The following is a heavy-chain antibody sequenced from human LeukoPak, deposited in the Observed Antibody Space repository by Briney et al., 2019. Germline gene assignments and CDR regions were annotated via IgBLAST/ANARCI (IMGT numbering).Heavy chain of an antibody. Sequence: GRSLRLSCAASGFTFDDYAMHWVRQAPGKGLEWVSGISWNSGSIGYADSVKGRFTISRDNAKNSLYLQMNSLRAEDTAVYYCAREKSGWFGELLSRGPFDYWGQGTLVTVSS. CDR2: ISWNSGSI. J-gene: IGHJ4*02. CDR1: GFTFDDYA. D-gene: IGHD3-10*01. V-gene: IGHV3-9*01. CDR3: AREKSGWFGELLSRGPFDY.